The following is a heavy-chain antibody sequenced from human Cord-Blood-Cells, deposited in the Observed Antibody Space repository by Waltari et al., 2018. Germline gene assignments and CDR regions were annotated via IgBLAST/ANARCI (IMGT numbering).Heavy chain of an antibody. CDR3: AREAATIFGVVIFDP. D-gene: IGHD3-3*01. CDR1: GGTFRRYP. CDR2: IIPIFGTA. Sequence: QVQLVQSGAEVKKPGSSVKVSCKASGGTFRRYPTSWVRQAPGQGLDWMGGIIPIFGTANYAQKFQGRVTITADKSTSTAYMELSSLRSEDTAVYYCAREAATIFGVVIFDPWGQGTLVTVSS. J-gene: IGHJ5*02. V-gene: IGHV1-69*06.